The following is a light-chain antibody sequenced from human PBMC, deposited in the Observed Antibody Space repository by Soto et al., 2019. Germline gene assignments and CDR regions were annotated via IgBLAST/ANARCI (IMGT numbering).Light chain of an antibody. Sequence: QSVLTQPASVSGSPGQSITISCTGTGSDIGNYNYVSWYQQHPGKAPKLMIYEVSNRPSGVSNRFSGSKSGNAASLTISGLQAEDEADYYCSSYTTYTPLWVFGGGTKLTVL. V-gene: IGLV2-14*01. J-gene: IGLJ3*02. CDR2: EVS. CDR1: GSDIGNYNY. CDR3: SSYTTYTPLWV.